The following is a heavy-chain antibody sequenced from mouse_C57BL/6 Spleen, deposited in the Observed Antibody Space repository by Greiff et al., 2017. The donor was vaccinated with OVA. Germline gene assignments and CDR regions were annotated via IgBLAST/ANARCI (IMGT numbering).Heavy chain of an antibody. Sequence: EVQLLESGGGLVKPGGSLKLSCAASGFTFSSYSMSWVRQTPEKRLEWVATISPGGGYTYYPDNVKGRFTISRDNAKNTLYLQMSHLKSEDTAMYDCARDDRDCSGFAYWGQGTLVTVSA. D-gene: IGHD3-2*01. CDR1: GFTFSSYS. J-gene: IGHJ3*01. CDR2: ISPGGGYT. V-gene: IGHV5-4*01. CDR3: ARDDRDCSGFAY.